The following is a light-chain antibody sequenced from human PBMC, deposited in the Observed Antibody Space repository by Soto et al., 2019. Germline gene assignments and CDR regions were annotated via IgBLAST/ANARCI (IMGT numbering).Light chain of an antibody. V-gene: IGKV3-20*01. CDR2: GIS. J-gene: IGKJ3*01. Sequence: EFVLTQSPGTLSLSPGERATLSCRASQSITSNYLAWYQQKPGQAPRPLIYGISSRAVGVPDRFSGSGSGTDFTLTIGRLETEDFAVYYCQHYGRSPFTFGPGTKVDI. CDR1: QSITSNY. CDR3: QHYGRSPFT.